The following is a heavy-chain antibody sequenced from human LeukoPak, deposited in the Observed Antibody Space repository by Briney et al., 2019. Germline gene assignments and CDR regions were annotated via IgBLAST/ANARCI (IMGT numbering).Heavy chain of an antibody. J-gene: IGHJ6*03. V-gene: IGHV4-39*07. CDR3: ARGGYGSGSYYDYYYYYMDV. D-gene: IGHD3-10*01. CDR2: IYYSGST. CDR1: GGSISSSSYY. Sequence: SETLSLTCTVSGGSISSSSYYWGWIRQPPGKGLEWIGSIYYSGSTNYNPSLKSRVTISVDTSKNQFSLKLSSVTAADTAVYYCARGGYGSGSYYDYYYYYMDVWGKGTTVTVSS.